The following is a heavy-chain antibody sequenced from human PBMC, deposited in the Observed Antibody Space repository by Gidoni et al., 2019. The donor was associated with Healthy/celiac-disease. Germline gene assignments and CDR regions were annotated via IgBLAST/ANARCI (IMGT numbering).Heavy chain of an antibody. J-gene: IGHJ3*02. V-gene: IGHV3-9*01. CDR1: GFTFAYYA. Sequence: EVQLGESGGGLVQPGRSLRLSCAASGFTFAYYAMHLVRQAPGKGLGWVSVISLKSGIIGDSDSVYVRVTISIDNAKNSLYLQMNSLRAEDTALYYCAKDNSGSYRGAFDIWGQGTMVTVSS. CDR3: AKDNSGSYRGAFDI. CDR2: ISLKSGII. D-gene: IGHD1-26*01.